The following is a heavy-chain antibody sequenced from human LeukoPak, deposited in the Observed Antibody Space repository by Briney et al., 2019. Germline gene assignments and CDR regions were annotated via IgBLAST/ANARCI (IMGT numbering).Heavy chain of an antibody. CDR3: ATRAKKPCSSTSCYKWSYYYYYMDV. Sequence: SVKVSCKASGGTFSSYAISWVRQAPGQGLEWMGGIIPIFGTANYAQKFQGRVTITTDESTSTAYMELSSLRSEDTAVYYCATRAKKPCSSTSCYKWSYYYYYMDVWGKGTTVTVSS. J-gene: IGHJ6*03. CDR2: IIPIFGTA. CDR1: GGTFSSYA. V-gene: IGHV1-69*05. D-gene: IGHD2-2*02.